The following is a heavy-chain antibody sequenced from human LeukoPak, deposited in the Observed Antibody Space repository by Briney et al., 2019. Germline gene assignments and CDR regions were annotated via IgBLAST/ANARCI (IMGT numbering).Heavy chain of an antibody. CDR2: INRSGSTT. J-gene: IGHJ4*02. CDR1: GFTFRRYS. V-gene: IGHV3-23*01. D-gene: IGHD3-3*01. CDR3: ARRTADFYYYC. Sequence: GGSPRLSCAASGFTFRRYSMTWVRQAPGKGLEWVAGINRSGSTTYYADSVKGRFTISKDYSNNTLNLQMNSLRAEDTAIYYCARRTADFYYYCWGQGTLVTVSS.